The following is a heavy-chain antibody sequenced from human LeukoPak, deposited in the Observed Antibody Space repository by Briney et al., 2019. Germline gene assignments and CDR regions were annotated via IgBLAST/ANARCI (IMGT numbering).Heavy chain of an antibody. CDR2: IIPIFGTA. CDR1: GGTFSSYA. V-gene: IGHV1-69*05. J-gene: IGHJ4*02. CDR3: ARDRTRYSSSWHLFDY. Sequence: ASVKVSCKASGGTFSSYAISWVRQAPGQGLEWMGGIIPIFGTANYAQKFQGRVTITTDESTSTAYMELSSLRSEDTAVYYCARDRTRYSSSWHLFDYWGQGTLVTVSS. D-gene: IGHD6-13*01.